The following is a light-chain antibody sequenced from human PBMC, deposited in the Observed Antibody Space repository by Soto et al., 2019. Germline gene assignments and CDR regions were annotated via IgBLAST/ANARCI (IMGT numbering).Light chain of an antibody. Sequence: QSALTQPASVSGSLGQSITISCTGTSSDIGSYHYVSWYQHHPGKAPKLLIYEVTNRPSGVSNRFSGSKSGNSASLTISGLQAEDEADYYCCSNTTTSTTFGGGTKLTVL. J-gene: IGLJ3*02. CDR2: EVT. CDR3: CSNTTTSTT. CDR1: SSDIGSYHY. V-gene: IGLV2-14*01.